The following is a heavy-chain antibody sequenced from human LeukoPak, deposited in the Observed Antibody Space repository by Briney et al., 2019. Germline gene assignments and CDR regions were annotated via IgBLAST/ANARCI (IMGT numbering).Heavy chain of an antibody. Sequence: ASVTVSFKASGYIFTTYYMHWVRQAPGQGLEWMGIINPSDGSTNYAQNFQGRVTMTRDTSTSTVYMELSSLRSEDTAIYYCARDMYTSGRGYWGQGTLVTVSS. CDR2: INPSDGST. CDR1: GYIFTTYY. V-gene: IGHV1-46*01. J-gene: IGHJ4*02. CDR3: ARDMYTSGRGY. D-gene: IGHD6-19*01.